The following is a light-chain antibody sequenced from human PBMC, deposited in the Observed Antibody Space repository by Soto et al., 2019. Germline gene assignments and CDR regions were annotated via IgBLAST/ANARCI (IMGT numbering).Light chain of an antibody. CDR2: GTS. CDR1: QAVSSNY. J-gene: IGKJ1*01. Sequence: EIVLTQSPGTLSLSPGERATLSCRASQAVSSNYLAWYQQKSGQAPRLLLYGTSSRATGIPERFSGSGSGTDFTLTISRLEPEDFAVYYCQHYGSSRTFGQGTKVEIK. V-gene: IGKV3-20*01. CDR3: QHYGSSRT.